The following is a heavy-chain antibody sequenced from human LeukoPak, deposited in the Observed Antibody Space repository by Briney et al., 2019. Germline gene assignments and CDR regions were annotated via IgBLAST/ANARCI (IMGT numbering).Heavy chain of an antibody. D-gene: IGHD3-22*01. J-gene: IGHJ4*02. CDR3: ARGDSVDSSGYYYYYFDY. V-gene: IGHV5-51*01. CDR2: IYPGDSDT. Sequence: TGESLKISCKGSGYSFTSYWIGWVRQMPGKGLEWMGIIYPGDSDTRYSPSFQGQVTISADKSISTAYLQWSSLKASDTAMYYCARGDSVDSSGYYYYYFDYWGQGTLVTVSS. CDR1: GYSFTSYW.